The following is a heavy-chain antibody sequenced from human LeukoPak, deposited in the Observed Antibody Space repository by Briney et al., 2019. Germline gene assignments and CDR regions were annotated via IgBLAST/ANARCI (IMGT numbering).Heavy chain of an antibody. J-gene: IGHJ4*02. CDR1: GFTFSSYS. D-gene: IGHD6-6*01. CDR2: ISYDGSNK. Sequence: GGSLRLSCAASGFTFSSYSMNWVRQAPGKGLEWVAVISYDGSNKYYADSVKGRFTISKDNSKNTLYLQMNSLRAEDTAVYYCAKASYSSSIYIDWDFDYWGQGTLVTVSS. V-gene: IGHV3-30*18. CDR3: AKASYSSSIYIDWDFDY.